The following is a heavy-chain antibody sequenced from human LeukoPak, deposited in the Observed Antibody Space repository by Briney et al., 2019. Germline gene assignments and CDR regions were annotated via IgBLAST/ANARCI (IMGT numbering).Heavy chain of an antibody. CDR1: GYTFTSYG. CDR2: ISPYNGNT. J-gene: IGHJ6*03. Sequence: ASVKVSCKAAGYTFTSYGISWVRQAPGQGREWMGWISPYNGNTNYEQKLQGRVTMTTDTSKRTAYMELTSLRSDDTAVYYCARSGGSRISRVEWGPEGPVSDYYYYMDVWGKGTTVTVSS. D-gene: IGHD1-26*01. V-gene: IGHV1-18*01. CDR3: ARSGGSRISRVEWGPEGPVSDYYYYMDV.